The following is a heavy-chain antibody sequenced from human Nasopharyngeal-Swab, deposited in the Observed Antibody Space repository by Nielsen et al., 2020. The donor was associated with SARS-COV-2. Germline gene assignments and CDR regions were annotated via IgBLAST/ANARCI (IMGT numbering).Heavy chain of an antibody. CDR1: GFTFSSYG. D-gene: IGHD3-3*01. Sequence: GGSLRLSCAASGFTFSSYGMHWVRQAPGKGLEWVAVIWYGGSNKYYADSVKGRFTISRDNSKNTLYLQMNSLRAEDTAVYYCARDLRLGYYGMDVWGQGTTVTVSS. V-gene: IGHV3-33*01. J-gene: IGHJ6*02. CDR3: ARDLRLGYYGMDV. CDR2: IWYGGSNK.